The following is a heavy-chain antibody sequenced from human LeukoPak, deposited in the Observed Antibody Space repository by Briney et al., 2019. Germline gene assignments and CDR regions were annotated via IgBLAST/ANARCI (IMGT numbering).Heavy chain of an antibody. CDR3: ATPNWNFARHFDY. CDR1: GGTFSSYA. J-gene: IGHJ4*02. Sequence: GASVKVSCKASGGTFSSYAVSWVRQAPGKGLEWMGGFDPEDGETIYAQKFQGRVTMTEDTSTDTVYMELSSLRSEDTAVYYCATPNWNFARHFDYWGQGTLVTVSS. D-gene: IGHD1-7*01. V-gene: IGHV1-24*01. CDR2: FDPEDGET.